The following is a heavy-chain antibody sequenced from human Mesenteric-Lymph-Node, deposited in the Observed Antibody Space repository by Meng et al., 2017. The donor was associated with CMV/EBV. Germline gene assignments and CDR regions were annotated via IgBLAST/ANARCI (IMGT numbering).Heavy chain of an antibody. CDR2: VTGSGETT. Sequence: SGFRFSTYAMNWVRQVPGKGLEWVSTVTGSGETTYHADSVKGRFTISRDNSKNTLYLQMNSLRVEDTAVYYCVKGAVVVPADDYPLDVWGQGTLVTVSS. CDR1: GFRFSTYA. CDR3: VKGAVVVPADDYPLDV. J-gene: IGHJ4*03. V-gene: IGHV3-23*01. D-gene: IGHD2-2*01.